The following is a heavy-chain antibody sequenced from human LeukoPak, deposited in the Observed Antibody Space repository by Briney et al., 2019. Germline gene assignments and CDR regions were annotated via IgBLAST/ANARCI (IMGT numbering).Heavy chain of an antibody. CDR2: IYYSGST. J-gene: IGHJ6*03. CDR3: ARGDIVATITGYYYYYMDV. CDR1: GGSISSSSYY. V-gene: IGHV4-39*07. D-gene: IGHD5-12*01. Sequence: SETLSLTCTVSGGSISSSSYYWGWIRQPPGKGLEWIGSIYYSGSTYYNPSLKSRVTISVDTSKNQFSLKLSSVTAADTAVYYCARGDIVATITGYYYYYMDVWGKGTTVTISS.